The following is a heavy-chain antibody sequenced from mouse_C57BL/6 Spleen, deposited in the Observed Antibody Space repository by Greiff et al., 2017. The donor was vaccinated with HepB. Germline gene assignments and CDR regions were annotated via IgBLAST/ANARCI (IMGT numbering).Heavy chain of an antibody. J-gene: IGHJ1*03. CDR2: ILPGSGST. Sequence: VQLQQSGAELMKPGASVKLSCKATGYTFTGYWIEWVKQRPGHGLEWIGEILPGSGSTNYNEKFKGKATFTAATSSNTASMQLSSLTTEDAAIDYCARSNYYGSSYWYFDVWGTGTTVTVSS. CDR3: ARSNYYGSSYWYFDV. CDR1: GYTFTGYW. V-gene: IGHV1-9*01. D-gene: IGHD1-1*01.